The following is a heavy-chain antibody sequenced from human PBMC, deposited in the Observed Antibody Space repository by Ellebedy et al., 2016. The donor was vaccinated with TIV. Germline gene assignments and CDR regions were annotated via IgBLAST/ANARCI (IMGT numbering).Heavy chain of an antibody. CDR1: GGSISSSNYY. D-gene: IGHD3-10*01. CDR2: FSYSGYT. Sequence: SETLSLTCTVSGGSISSSNYYWGWVRQPPGKGLEWIGSFSYSGYTYYTPSLKSRVTVSGDTSKNQFSLTLSSVTAADTAVYYCARQPPLNVMVRGVLYFDYWGQGTLVTVSS. V-gene: IGHV4-39*01. CDR3: ARQPPLNVMVRGVLYFDY. J-gene: IGHJ4*02.